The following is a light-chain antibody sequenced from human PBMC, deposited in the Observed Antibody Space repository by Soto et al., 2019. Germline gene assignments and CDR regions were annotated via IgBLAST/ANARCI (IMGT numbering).Light chain of an antibody. J-gene: IGKJ1*01. Sequence: ENVLTQSPDTLSLSPGERATLSCRASQTVSSSYLAWYQQKPGQAPRLLVYGASSRATGVPDRFSGSGSGTDFTLTISRLEPEDFAVYYCQQYKTFGQGTKVEIK. CDR3: QQYKT. CDR1: QTVSSSY. CDR2: GAS. V-gene: IGKV3-20*01.